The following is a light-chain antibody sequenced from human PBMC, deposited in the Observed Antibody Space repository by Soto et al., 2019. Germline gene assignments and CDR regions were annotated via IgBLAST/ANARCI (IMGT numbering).Light chain of an antibody. CDR3: FSFTTTSTHV. J-gene: IGLJ1*01. CDR2: EVN. CDR1: SSDIGAYDY. Sequence: QSALVQPASLSGSPGQSITISCTGTSSDIGAYDYVSWFQQHPGKAPKLMISEVNNRPSGVSNRFSGSKSGNTAYLTISGLQVEDEAGYSCFSFTTTSTHVFGTGTKVTVL. V-gene: IGLV2-14*01.